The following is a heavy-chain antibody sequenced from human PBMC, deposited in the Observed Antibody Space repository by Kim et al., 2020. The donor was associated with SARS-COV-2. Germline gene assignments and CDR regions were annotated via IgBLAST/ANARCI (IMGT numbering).Heavy chain of an antibody. V-gene: IGHV4-4*07. Sequence: NHSLKSRVTMSVDTSKNQFSLKLSSVTAADTAVYYCASLGITGTTGAVDYWGQGTLVTVSS. D-gene: IGHD1-7*01. CDR3: ASLGITGTTGAVDY. J-gene: IGHJ4*02.